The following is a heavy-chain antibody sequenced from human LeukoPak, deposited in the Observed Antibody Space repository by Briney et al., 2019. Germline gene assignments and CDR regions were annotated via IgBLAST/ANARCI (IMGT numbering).Heavy chain of an antibody. Sequence: GGSLRLSCAASGFTFSSYGMHWVRQAPGKGLEWVAFIRYDGSYKYYADSVKGRFTISRDNSKNTVYLQMNSLRPEDTAVYYCARDDLPSSDYYDSRGYLNLWGQGTLVTVSS. J-gene: IGHJ5*02. D-gene: IGHD3-22*01. CDR1: GFTFSSYG. V-gene: IGHV3-30*02. CDR2: IRYDGSYK. CDR3: ARDDLPSSDYYDSRGYLNL.